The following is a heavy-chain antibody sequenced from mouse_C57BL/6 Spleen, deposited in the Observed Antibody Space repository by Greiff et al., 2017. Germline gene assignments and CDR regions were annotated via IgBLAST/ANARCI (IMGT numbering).Heavy chain of an antibody. CDR1: GYTFTSYW. V-gene: IGHV1-7*01. Sequence: QVQLQQSGAELAKPGASVKLSCKASGYTFTSYWMHWVKQRPGQGLEWIGYINPSSGYTKYNQKFKDKATLTADKYSSTSYIQLSSLTYEDSAVYYCARRALYYDYDVYAMDYWGQGTSVTVSS. J-gene: IGHJ4*01. D-gene: IGHD2-4*01. CDR3: ARRALYYDYDVYAMDY. CDR2: INPSSGYT.